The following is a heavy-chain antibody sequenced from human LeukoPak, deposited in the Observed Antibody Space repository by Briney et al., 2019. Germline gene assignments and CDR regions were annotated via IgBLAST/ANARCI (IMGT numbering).Heavy chain of an antibody. CDR2: IRYDGSNK. CDR3: AKDAAQLLYNRFDP. V-gene: IGHV3-30*02. J-gene: IGHJ5*02. D-gene: IGHD2-2*01. Sequence: GGSLRLSCAASGFTFSSYGMHWVRQAPGKGLEWVAFIRYDGSNKYYADSVKGRFTISRDNSKNTLYLQMNSLRAEDTAVYYCAKDAAQLLYNRFDPWGQGTLITVSS. CDR1: GFTFSSYG.